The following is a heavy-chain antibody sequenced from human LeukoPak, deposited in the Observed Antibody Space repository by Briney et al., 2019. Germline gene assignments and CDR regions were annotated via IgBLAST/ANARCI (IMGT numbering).Heavy chain of an antibody. CDR1: GFTFSNYA. CDR2: ISGSGGST. Sequence: EGSLRLSCAASGFTFSNYAMSWVRQAPGKGLEWVSAISGSGGSTYYADSVKGRFTISRDNAKNLLYLQMNSLRAEDTAVYYCARPYSSSWFASDDYYYMDVWGKGTTVTVSS. J-gene: IGHJ6*03. V-gene: IGHV3-23*01. D-gene: IGHD6-13*01. CDR3: ARPYSSSWFASDDYYYMDV.